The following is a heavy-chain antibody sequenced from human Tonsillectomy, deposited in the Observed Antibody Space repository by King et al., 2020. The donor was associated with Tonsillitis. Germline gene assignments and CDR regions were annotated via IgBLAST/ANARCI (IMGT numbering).Heavy chain of an antibody. Sequence: VQLVESGGGLVQPGGSLRLSCAASGFTFSSNAMSWVRQAPGKGLEWVSGISGSGGSTNYAASVKGRSTFSRDSSKNTLDRQMNSLRAEETAVYYCAKAVKYYLDSSEYYFDYWGQGSLVTVSS. D-gene: IGHD3-22*01. CDR2: ISGSGGST. J-gene: IGHJ4*02. V-gene: IGHV3-23*04. CDR1: GFTFSSNA. CDR3: AKAVKYYLDSSEYYFDY.